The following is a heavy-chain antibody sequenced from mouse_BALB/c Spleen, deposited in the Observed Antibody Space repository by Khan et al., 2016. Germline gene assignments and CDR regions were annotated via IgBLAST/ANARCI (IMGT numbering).Heavy chain of an antibody. V-gene: IGHV9-3*02. Sequence: QIQLVQSGPELKKPGETVKISCKASGYTFTNYGMNWVKQAPGKGLKWMGWINTNTGEPTYAEEFKGRFAFSLETSASTAYLQINNLKNEDTATYFCAEDYYGSNLFAYVGQGTLVTVSA. CDR2: INTNTGEP. CDR1: GYTFTNYG. J-gene: IGHJ3*01. D-gene: IGHD1-1*01. CDR3: AEDYYGSNLFAY.